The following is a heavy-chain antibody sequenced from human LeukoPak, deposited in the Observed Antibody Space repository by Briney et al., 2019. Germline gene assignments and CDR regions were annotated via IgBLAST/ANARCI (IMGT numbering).Heavy chain of an antibody. V-gene: IGHV4-59*08. CDR2: IYYIGST. J-gene: IGHJ2*01. Sequence: PSETLCLTCTVSGGSISSYYWSWVRQPPGKGLEWIGYIYYIGSTNYNPSLKSRVTISVDTSKNQFSLKLSSVTAADTAVYYCARGRGGVKTWIQLRSYWYFDLWGRGTLVTVSS. CDR3: ARGRGGVKTWIQLRSYWYFDL. D-gene: IGHD5-18*01. CDR1: GGSISSYY.